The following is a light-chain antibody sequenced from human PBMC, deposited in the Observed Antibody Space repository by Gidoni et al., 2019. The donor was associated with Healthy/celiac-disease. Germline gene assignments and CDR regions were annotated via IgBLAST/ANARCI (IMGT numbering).Light chain of an antibody. J-gene: IGLJ2*01. CDR2: QDS. Sequence: SYELTQPPSVSVSPGQTASIPCSGDKLGDKYACWYQQKPGQSPVLVIYQDSKRPSGITERLSGSNSGNTATLTISGTQAMDEEDYYCQAWDSSTVVFGGGTKLTVL. CDR3: QAWDSSTVV. CDR1: KLGDKY. V-gene: IGLV3-1*01.